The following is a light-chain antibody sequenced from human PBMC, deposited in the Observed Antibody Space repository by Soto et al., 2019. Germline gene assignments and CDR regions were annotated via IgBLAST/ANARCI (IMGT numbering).Light chain of an antibody. CDR2: EVV. J-gene: IGLJ1*01. CDR3: KSYAGSNTYV. V-gene: IGLV2-8*01. Sequence: QSVLPQPPSASGSPGQSVTISCTGTKNDIGVYDFVSWYQHHPGKAPRLIIYEVVQRPSGVPDRFSGSKSGNTASLTVSGLQAADEADYSCKSYAGSNTYVFGSGTKVTVL. CDR1: KNDIGVYDF.